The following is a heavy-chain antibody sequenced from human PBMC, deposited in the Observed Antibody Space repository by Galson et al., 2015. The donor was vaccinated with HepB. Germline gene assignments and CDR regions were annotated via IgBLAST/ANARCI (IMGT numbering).Heavy chain of an antibody. J-gene: IGHJ4*02. Sequence: SVKVSCKASGYTFTGYYMHWVRQAPGQGLEWMGRINPNSGGTNYAQKFQGRVTMTRDTSISTAYMELSRLRSDDTAVYYCARQSSWFGESTLYYFDYWGQGTLVTVSS. V-gene: IGHV1-2*06. CDR3: ARQSSWFGESTLYYFDY. D-gene: IGHD3-10*01. CDR1: GYTFTGYY. CDR2: INPNSGGT.